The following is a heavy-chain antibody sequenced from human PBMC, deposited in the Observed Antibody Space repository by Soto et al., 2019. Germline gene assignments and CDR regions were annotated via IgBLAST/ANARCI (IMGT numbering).Heavy chain of an antibody. CDR3: ARRRIAAAGTYYYGMDV. Sequence: GESLKISCKGSGYSFSNYWIGWVRQMPGKGLEWMGIIYPGDSDTRYSPSFQGQVTISADKSISTAYLQWSSLKASDTAMYYCARRRIAAAGTYYYGMDVWGQGTTVTVSS. D-gene: IGHD6-13*01. CDR1: GYSFSNYW. V-gene: IGHV5-51*01. J-gene: IGHJ6*02. CDR2: IYPGDSDT.